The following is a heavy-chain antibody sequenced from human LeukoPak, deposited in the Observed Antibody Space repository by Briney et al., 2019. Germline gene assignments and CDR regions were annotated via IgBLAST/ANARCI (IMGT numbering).Heavy chain of an antibody. J-gene: IGHJ4*02. Sequence: GSLRLSCTASGFTFGDYAMSWVSQAPGKGLEWVGFIRSKAYGGTTEYAASVKGRFTISRDDSKSIAYLQMNSLKTEDTAVYYCTRDRKIHYDYVWGSYRYPACFDYWGQGTLVTVSS. CDR3: TRDRKIHYDYVWGSYRYPACFDY. CDR1: GFTFGDYA. CDR2: IRSKAYGGTT. V-gene: IGHV3-49*04. D-gene: IGHD3-16*02.